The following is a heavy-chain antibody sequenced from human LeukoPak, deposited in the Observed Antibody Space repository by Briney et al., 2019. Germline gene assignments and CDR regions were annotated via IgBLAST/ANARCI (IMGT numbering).Heavy chain of an antibody. CDR1: GFNISDFW. V-gene: IGHV3-7*01. Sequence: GGSLRLSCAASGFNISDFWMRWVRHAPGKGREWVANIKEDGTEKHLVDSVRGRFTISRDNTKNLPYLPMNSLRGDDTATYYCVRESRPGGAMGLYHNFDYWGQGTLVAVSS. D-gene: IGHD3-16*01. J-gene: IGHJ4*02. CDR3: VRESRPGGAMGLYHNFDY. CDR2: IKEDGTEK.